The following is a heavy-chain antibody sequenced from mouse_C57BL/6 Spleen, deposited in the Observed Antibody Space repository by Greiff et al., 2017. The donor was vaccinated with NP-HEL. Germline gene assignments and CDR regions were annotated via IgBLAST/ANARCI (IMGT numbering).Heavy chain of an antibody. CDR3: ARRGPYYSNYVFAY. D-gene: IGHD2-5*01. CDR2: IYPGSGST. J-gene: IGHJ3*01. CDR1: GYTFTSYW. Sequence: QVQLQQPGAELVKPGASVKMSCKASGYTFTSYWITWVKQRPGQGFEWIGDIYPGSGSTNYNEKFKSKATLTVDTSSSTAYMQLSSLTSEDSAVYYGARRGPYYSNYVFAYWGQGTLVTVSA. V-gene: IGHV1-55*01.